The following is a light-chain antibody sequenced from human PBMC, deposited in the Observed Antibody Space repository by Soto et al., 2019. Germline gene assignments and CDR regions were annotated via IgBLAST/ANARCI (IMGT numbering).Light chain of an antibody. V-gene: IGKV3-15*01. CDR1: QTLSST. Sequence: DILSAQSPFTLSVSLGHRVTLACRSSQTLSSTLAWYQQKPGQAPSLLIYGAFTRSTGIPARLSGTGSGTEFTPTISSLQSEDFALYYCQQYNDWPLTFGQGTKVDI. J-gene: IGKJ1*01. CDR3: QQYNDWPLT. CDR2: GAF.